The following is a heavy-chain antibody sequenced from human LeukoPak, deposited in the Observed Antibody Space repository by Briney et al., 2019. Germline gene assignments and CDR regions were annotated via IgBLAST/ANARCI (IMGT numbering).Heavy chain of an antibody. D-gene: IGHD1-26*01. CDR2: INHSGST. V-gene: IGHV4-34*01. CDR1: GGSFSGYY. Sequence: PSETLSLTCAVYGGSFSGYYWSWIRQPPGKGLEWIGEINHSGSTNYNPSLKSRVTISVDTSKNQFSLKLSSVTAADTAVYYCARMGGGYAFDIWGQGTMVTVSS. CDR3: ARMGGGYAFDI. J-gene: IGHJ3*02.